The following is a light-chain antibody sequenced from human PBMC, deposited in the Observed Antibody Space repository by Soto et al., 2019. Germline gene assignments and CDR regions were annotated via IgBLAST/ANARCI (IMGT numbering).Light chain of an antibody. J-gene: IGKJ1*01. CDR2: KAS. CDR3: QHWHGFSWT. Sequence: DIQMTQSPSTLSASVGDRVTITCRASQSINDWMAWYQQKPGRAPKFLIYKASNLESGVPSRFSGSGSGTEFTLTISSLQPDDFATYYCQHWHGFSWTFGQGTKVEIK. V-gene: IGKV1-5*03. CDR1: QSINDW.